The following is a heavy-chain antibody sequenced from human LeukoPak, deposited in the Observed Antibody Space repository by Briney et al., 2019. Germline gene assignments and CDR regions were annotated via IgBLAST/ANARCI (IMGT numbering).Heavy chain of an antibody. Sequence: GASVKVSCKASGGTFSSYAISCVRQAPGQGLEWMGRIIPILGIANYAQKFQGRVTITADKSTSTAYMELSSLRSEDTAVYYCARGVTIFGVVIIPYFQHWGQGTLVTVSS. CDR1: GGTFSSYA. CDR3: ARGVTIFGVVIIPYFQH. J-gene: IGHJ1*01. CDR2: IIPILGIA. V-gene: IGHV1-69*04. D-gene: IGHD3-3*01.